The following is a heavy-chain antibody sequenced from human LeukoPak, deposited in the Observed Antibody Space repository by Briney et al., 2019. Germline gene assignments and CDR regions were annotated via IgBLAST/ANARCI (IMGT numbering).Heavy chain of an antibody. Sequence: GKSLRLSCAASGFTFSNYAMHWVRQAPGKGLEWVSLISSGGTYEYYADSVKGRFTISRDNSKNTLYLQLNSPRAEDTAVYYCARDSTYYYDSGSSGPHYFDNWGQGTLVTVSS. CDR1: GFTFSNYA. CDR2: ISSGGTYE. CDR3: ARDSTYYYDSGSSGPHYFDN. J-gene: IGHJ4*02. D-gene: IGHD3-10*01. V-gene: IGHV3-30*01.